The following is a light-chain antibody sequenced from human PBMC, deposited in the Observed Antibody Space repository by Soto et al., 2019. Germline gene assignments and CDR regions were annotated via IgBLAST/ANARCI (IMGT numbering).Light chain of an antibody. V-gene: IGKV3-15*01. CDR2: GAS. Sequence: EIVMKRSPATLSLSPGERATLSCRASQSVSSNLAWYQQKPGQAPRLLIYGASTGPTGIPARFSGSGSGTEFALTISSLQSEDFAVYYCQQYNNWPPITFGGGTKVEIK. J-gene: IGKJ4*01. CDR3: QQYNNWPPIT. CDR1: QSVSSN.